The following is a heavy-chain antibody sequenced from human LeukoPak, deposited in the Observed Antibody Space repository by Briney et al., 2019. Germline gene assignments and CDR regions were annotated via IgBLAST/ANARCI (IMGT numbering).Heavy chain of an antibody. CDR3: ARQDTAMALLAY. J-gene: IGHJ4*02. CDR1: GYTFTSFF. D-gene: IGHD5-18*01. V-gene: IGHV5-51*01. Sequence: GESLKISCKASGYTFTSFFIGWVRQMPGKGLEWMGIIYPGDSDTRYSPSFQGQVTISADKFISTAYLQWSSLEASDTAMYYCARQDTAMALLAYWGQGTLVTVSS. CDR2: IYPGDSDT.